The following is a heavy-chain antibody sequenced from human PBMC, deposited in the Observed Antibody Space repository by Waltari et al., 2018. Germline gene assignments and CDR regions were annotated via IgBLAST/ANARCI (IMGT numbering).Heavy chain of an antibody. D-gene: IGHD5-12*01. CDR3: ARRVSTKGAFEV. CDR1: GGPFSSVG. Sequence: QVQLVQSGAEVKQPGSSVKVSCKSSGGPFSSVGLHWLRQAPGQGLEWMGKIIPMPGITDYEQKFQGRLRITADSATTTGYMELRSLGSEDTAIYYCARRVSTKGAFEVWGRGTLVTVSP. CDR2: IIPMPGIT. V-gene: IGHV1-69*02. J-gene: IGHJ3*01.